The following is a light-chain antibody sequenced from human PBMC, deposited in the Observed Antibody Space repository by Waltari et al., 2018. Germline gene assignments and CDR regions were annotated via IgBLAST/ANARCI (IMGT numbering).Light chain of an antibody. CDR3: QQCNSYLLT. Sequence: DIQMTQSPSTLSASVGDRVTITCRASQRIGSSLAWYQQKPGKAPKVLIYEASSLESGVPSRFSGSGSGTEFTLTISSLQPDDFATYYCQQCNSYLLTFGGGTKVEIK. J-gene: IGKJ4*01. CDR1: QRIGSS. CDR2: EAS. V-gene: IGKV1-5*03.